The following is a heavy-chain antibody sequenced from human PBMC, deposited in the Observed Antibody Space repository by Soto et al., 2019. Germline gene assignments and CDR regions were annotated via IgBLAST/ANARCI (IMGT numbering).Heavy chain of an antibody. CDR2: INHSGST. J-gene: IGHJ5*02. CDR1: GGSFSGYY. CDR3: ARPFAVPAAIEWFDP. D-gene: IGHD2-2*01. V-gene: IGHV4-34*01. Sequence: QVQLQQWGAGLLKPSETLSLTCAVYGGSFSGYYWSWIRQPPGKGLEWIGEINHSGSTNYNPSLKSRVTISVDTSKNQFSLKLNSVTAADTAVYYCARPFAVPAAIEWFDPWGQGTLVTVSS.